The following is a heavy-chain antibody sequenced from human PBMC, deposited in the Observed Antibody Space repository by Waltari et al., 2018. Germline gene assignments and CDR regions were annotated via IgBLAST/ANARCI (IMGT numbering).Heavy chain of an antibody. V-gene: IGHV4-61*02. CDR2: IYTSGST. J-gene: IGHJ5*02. CDR1: GGSISSGSYY. D-gene: IGHD6-13*01. Sequence: QVQLQESGPGLVKPSQTLSLTCPVSGGSISSGSYYCTCLRPPAGKGLEWIGRIYTSGSTNYNPSLKRRVTISVDTSKNQFSLKLSSVTAADTAVYYCARGRGGQQLVRDNWFDPWGQGTLVTVSS. CDR3: ARGRGGQQLVRDNWFDP.